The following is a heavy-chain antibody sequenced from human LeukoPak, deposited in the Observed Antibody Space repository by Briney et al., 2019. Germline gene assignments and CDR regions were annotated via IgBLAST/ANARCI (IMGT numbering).Heavy chain of an antibody. V-gene: IGHV1-69*04. CDR3: ADGYSYSY. CDR2: IIPILGIA. D-gene: IGHD5-18*01. CDR1: GGTFSSYA. Sequence: ASVKASCKASGGTFSSYAISWVRQAPGQGLEWMGRIIPILGIANYAQKFQGRVTITADKSTSTAYMELSSLRSEDTAVYYCADGYSYSYWGQGTLVTVSS. J-gene: IGHJ4*02.